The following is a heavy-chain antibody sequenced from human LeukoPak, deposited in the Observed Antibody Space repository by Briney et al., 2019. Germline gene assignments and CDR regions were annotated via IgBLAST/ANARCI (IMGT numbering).Heavy chain of an antibody. CDR2: IIPIFGTS. Sequence: SVKVSCKASGCTFSSYAINWVRQAPGQGLEWMGRIIPIFGTSNYAQKFQGRVTITTDKSTSTAYMELSSLRSEDKAAYYCARDVYYYDSSGYYYRLDAFDIWGQGTMVTVSS. V-gene: IGHV1-69*05. CDR1: GCTFSSYA. D-gene: IGHD3-22*01. J-gene: IGHJ3*02. CDR3: ARDVYYYDSSGYYYRLDAFDI.